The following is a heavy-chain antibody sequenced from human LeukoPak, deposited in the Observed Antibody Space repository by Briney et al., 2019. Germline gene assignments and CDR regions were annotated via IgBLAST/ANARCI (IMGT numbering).Heavy chain of an antibody. V-gene: IGHV1-18*01. J-gene: IGHJ6*02. CDR1: GYTFTSYG. Sequence: ASVKVSCKASGYTFTSYGISWVRQAPGQGLEWMGWISAYNGNTNYAQKLQGRVTVTTDTSTSTAYMELRSLRSDDTAVYYCARYNVIVQLERRNYYYGMDVWGQGTTVTVSS. CDR3: ARYNVIVQLERRNYYYGMDV. D-gene: IGHD1-1*01. CDR2: ISAYNGNT.